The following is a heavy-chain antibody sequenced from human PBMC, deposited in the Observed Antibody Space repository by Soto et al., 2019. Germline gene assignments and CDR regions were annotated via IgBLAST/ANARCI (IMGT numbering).Heavy chain of an antibody. V-gene: IGHV1-2*02. J-gene: IGHJ6*02. D-gene: IGHD2-2*01. CDR1: GYTFTAYY. Sequence: ASVKVSCKASGYTFTAYYMHWVRQAPGQGLEWMGWINPNDGGTNYAQKFQGRVTMTRDTSISTTYMELSRLRSDDTAVYYCARAVPVASHYGTDVWGQGTTVTVSS. CDR2: INPNDGGT. CDR3: ARAVPVASHYGTDV.